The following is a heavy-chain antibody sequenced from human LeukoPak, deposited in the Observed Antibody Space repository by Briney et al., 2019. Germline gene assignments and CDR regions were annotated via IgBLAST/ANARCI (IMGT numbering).Heavy chain of an antibody. V-gene: IGHV1-18*01. Sequence: VASVKVSCKASGYTFTSYGISWVRQAPGQGLEWMGWISAYNGNTNYAQKLQGRVTMTTDTSTSTAYMELRSLRSDDTAVYYCARAILENYYDSSGYYFDYWGLGTLVTVSS. J-gene: IGHJ4*02. CDR2: ISAYNGNT. CDR3: ARAILENYYDSSGYYFDY. D-gene: IGHD3-22*01. CDR1: GYTFTSYG.